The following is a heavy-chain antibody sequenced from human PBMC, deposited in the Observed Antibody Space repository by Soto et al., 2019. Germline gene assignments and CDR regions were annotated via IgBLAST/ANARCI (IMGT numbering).Heavy chain of an antibody. D-gene: IGHD1-26*01. Sequence: EVQLLESGGGLVQPGGSLRLSCVVSGLTFSRADLSWVRQPPGKGLEWVSASGGSDLSTHYVDSVKGRFTISRDSSKNTLYLQMNSLRAEDTGVYYCVRDRLGEVPDYWGQGTLVTVSS. V-gene: IGHV3-23*01. CDR2: SGGSDLST. CDR3: VRDRLGEVPDY. CDR1: GLTFSRAD. J-gene: IGHJ4*02.